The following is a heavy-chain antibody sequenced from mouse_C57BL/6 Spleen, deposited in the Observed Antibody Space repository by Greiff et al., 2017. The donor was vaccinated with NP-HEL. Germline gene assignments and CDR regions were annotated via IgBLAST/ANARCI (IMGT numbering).Heavy chain of an antibody. J-gene: IGHJ2*01. CDR1: GYSITSGYY. V-gene: IGHV3-6*01. CDR2: ISYDGSN. Sequence: DVQLQESGPGLVKPSQSLSLTCSVTGYSITSGYYWNWIRQFPGNKLEWMGYISYDGSNNYNQSLKNRISITRDTSKNQFFLKLNSVTTEDTATYYCAREGYGKGYWGQGTTLTVSS. CDR3: AREGYGKGY. D-gene: IGHD3-1*01.